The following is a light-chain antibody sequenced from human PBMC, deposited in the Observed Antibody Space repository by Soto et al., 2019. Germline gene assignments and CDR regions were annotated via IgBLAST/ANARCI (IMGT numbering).Light chain of an antibody. Sequence: EIAMTQSPGSLHASPGERATLSCRASQSGTSKLAWYQQKPGQPHSVLLFDASNRATDIPARISGSESGSEFTPTMSTVQAVDVAVDSGQREKLCPISYGHGTRL. J-gene: IGKJ5*01. CDR2: DAS. CDR3: QREKLCPIS. V-gene: IGKV3-15*01. CDR1: QSGTSK.